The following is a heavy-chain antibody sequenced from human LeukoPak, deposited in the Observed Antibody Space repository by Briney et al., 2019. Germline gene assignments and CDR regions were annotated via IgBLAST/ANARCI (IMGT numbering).Heavy chain of an antibody. V-gene: IGHV1-69*04. J-gene: IGHJ6*02. CDR3: ARSDYDILTGSTYGMDV. CDR1: GGAFSSYA. D-gene: IGHD3-9*01. CDR2: IIPILGIA. Sequence: SVKVSCKASGGAFSSYAISWVRQAPGQGLEWMGRIIPILGIANYAQKFQGRVTITADKSTSTAYMELSSLRSEDTAVYYCARSDYDILTGSTYGMDVWGQGTTVTVSS.